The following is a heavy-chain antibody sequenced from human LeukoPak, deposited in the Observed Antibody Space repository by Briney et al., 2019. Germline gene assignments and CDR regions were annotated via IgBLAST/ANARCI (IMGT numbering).Heavy chain of an antibody. CDR1: GYSFTSYW. Sequence: GESLKISCQGSGYSFTSYWIGWVRQMPGKGLEWMGIIYPGDSGTRYSPSFQGQVTISADKSISTAYLQWSSLKASDTAMYYCAREAPYSSGWYWWFDPWGQGTLVTVSS. V-gene: IGHV5-51*01. CDR2: IYPGDSGT. D-gene: IGHD6-19*01. J-gene: IGHJ5*02. CDR3: AREAPYSSGWYWWFDP.